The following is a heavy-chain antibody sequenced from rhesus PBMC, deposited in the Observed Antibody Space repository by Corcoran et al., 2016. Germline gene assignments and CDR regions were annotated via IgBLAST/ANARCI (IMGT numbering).Heavy chain of an antibody. CDR2: FGGSSGST. Sequence: QVQLQESGPGLVKPSETLSLTCAVSGGSISGYYWNWIRQPPGKGLEWIGYFGGSSGSTSNNPSLKRRVTISTDTSKNQFSLKLSSVTAADTAVYYCATFDYGSSSLFDYWGQGVLVTVSS. CDR3: ATFDYGSSSLFDY. V-gene: IGHV4-165*02. CDR1: GGSISGYY. D-gene: IGHD4-29*01. J-gene: IGHJ4*01.